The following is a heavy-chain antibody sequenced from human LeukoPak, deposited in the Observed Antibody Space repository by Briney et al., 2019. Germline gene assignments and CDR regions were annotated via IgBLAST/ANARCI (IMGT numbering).Heavy chain of an antibody. D-gene: IGHD3-10*01. J-gene: IGHJ5*02. CDR3: AHRPSYDNAYYYGSGSYYNWFDP. CDR1: GFSLSTSGVG. Sequence: SGPTLVKPTQPLTLTCTFSGFSLSTSGVGVGWIRQPPGKALEWLALIYWDDDKRYSPSLKSRLTITKDTSKNQVVLTMTNMDPVDTATYYCAHRPSYDNAYYYGSGSYYNWFDPWGQGTLVTVSS. CDR2: IYWDDDK. V-gene: IGHV2-5*02.